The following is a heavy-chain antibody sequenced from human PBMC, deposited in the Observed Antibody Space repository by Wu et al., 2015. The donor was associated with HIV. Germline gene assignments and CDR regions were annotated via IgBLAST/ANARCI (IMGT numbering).Heavy chain of an antibody. Sequence: QVELVQSGAEVKKPGASVKVSCKASGYTFTSHGISWVRQAPGQGLEWMGRISVYNGKTKYAEEVQGRVAMTADTSTSTAYMELRSLRSDDTAVYYCARDLGGSYKPFDFWGQGTLLTVSS. J-gene: IGHJ4*02. D-gene: IGHD3-10*01. CDR2: ISVYNGKT. CDR3: ARDLGGSYKPFDF. CDR1: GYTFTSHG. V-gene: IGHV1-18*01.